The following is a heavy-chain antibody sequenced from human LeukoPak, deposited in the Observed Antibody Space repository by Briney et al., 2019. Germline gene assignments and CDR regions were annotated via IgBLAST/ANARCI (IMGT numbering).Heavy chain of an antibody. CDR1: GFTFSNAW. CDR2: SKSKTDGGTT. Sequence: PGGSLRLSCAASGFTFSNAWMNWVRQAPRKGRESVGRSKSKTDGGTTDYAAPVKGRCTISRDDSKNTLYLQMNSLKTEDTALYYCTTDPYYYGSGSTWGQGTLVTVSS. CDR3: TTDPYYYGSGST. D-gene: IGHD3-10*01. V-gene: IGHV3-15*01. J-gene: IGHJ4*02.